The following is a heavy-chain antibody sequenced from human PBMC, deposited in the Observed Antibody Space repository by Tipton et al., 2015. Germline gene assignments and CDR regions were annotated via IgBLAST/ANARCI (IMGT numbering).Heavy chain of an antibody. Sequence: QLVQSGAEVKKAGESLKISCKGSGYTFTNYWIGWVRQMPGKGLEWMGIIYPDDSDTRYSPSFQGQVTISADKSISTAYLQWSSLKASDTAMYYCALPAHPYSSGPSDYWGQGTLVTASS. J-gene: IGHJ4*02. V-gene: IGHV5-51*01. D-gene: IGHD6-19*01. CDR2: IYPDDSDT. CDR3: ALPAHPYSSGPSDY. CDR1: GYTFTNYW.